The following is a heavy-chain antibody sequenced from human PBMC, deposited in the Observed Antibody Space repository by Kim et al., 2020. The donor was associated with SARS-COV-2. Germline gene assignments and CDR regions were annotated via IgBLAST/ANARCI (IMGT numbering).Heavy chain of an antibody. CDR3: AKDIWFGRAPQWLGGFDP. Sequence: GGSLRLSCAASGFTFDDYAMHWVRQAPGKGLEWVSGISWNSGSIGYADSVKGRFTISRDNAKNSLYLQMNSLRAEDTALYYCAKDIWFGRAPQWLGGFDPWGQGTLVTVSS. CDR1: GFTFDDYA. J-gene: IGHJ5*02. D-gene: IGHD3-10*01. V-gene: IGHV3-9*01. CDR2: ISWNSGSI.